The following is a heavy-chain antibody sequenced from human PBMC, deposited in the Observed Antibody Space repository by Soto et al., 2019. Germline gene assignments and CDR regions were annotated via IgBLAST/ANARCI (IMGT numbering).Heavy chain of an antibody. Sequence: EVQLLESGGGLVQPGGSLRLSCAASGFTFNNYAMTWVRQAPGKGLEWVSAIRGGGDTTSYADSVKGRFTVSRDGSKNTLYLQMSSRRAEETALYYCAKGRGGSGSLTPRVDFWGQGSLVTVSS. J-gene: IGHJ4*02. CDR1: GFTFNNYA. CDR3: AKGRGGSGSLTPRVDF. CDR2: IRGGGDTT. D-gene: IGHD3-10*01. V-gene: IGHV3-23*01.